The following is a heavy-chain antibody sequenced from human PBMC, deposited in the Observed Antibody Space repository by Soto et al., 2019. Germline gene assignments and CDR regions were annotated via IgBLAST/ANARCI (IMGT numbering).Heavy chain of an antibody. J-gene: IGHJ4*02. CDR2: ISGSGGST. CDR3: AKVSKLRFLEWLLDIDY. D-gene: IGHD3-3*01. CDR1: GFTFSSYA. Sequence: GGSLRLSCAASGFTFSSYAMSWVRQAPGKGLEWVSAISGSGGSTYYADSVKGRFTISRDNSKNTLYLQMNSLRAEDTAVYYCAKVSKLRFLEWLLDIDYWGQGTLVTVSS. V-gene: IGHV3-23*01.